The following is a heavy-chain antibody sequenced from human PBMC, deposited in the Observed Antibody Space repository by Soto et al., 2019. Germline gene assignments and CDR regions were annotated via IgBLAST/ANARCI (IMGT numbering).Heavy chain of an antibody. CDR3: ARVGYYDSSGSRNYFYYGMNV. D-gene: IGHD3-22*01. CDR1: GYTFSSYG. CDR2: VSPYDGYT. J-gene: IGHJ6*02. Sequence: ASVKVSCKASGYTFSSYGINWVRQAPGQGLEWLGWVSPYDGYTNYAQILQGRVSMTTDTSTKTAYMEVRSLRSDDTAVYYCARVGYYDSSGSRNYFYYGMNVWGQGTTVTVS. V-gene: IGHV1-18*01.